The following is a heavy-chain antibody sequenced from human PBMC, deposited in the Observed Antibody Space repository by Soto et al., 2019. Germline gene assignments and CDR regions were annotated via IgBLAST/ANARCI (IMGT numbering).Heavy chain of an antibody. D-gene: IGHD4-17*01. J-gene: IGHJ4*02. CDR2: ISSSSSYI. V-gene: IGHV3-21*01. Sequence: GGSLRLSCAASGFTFSSYSMNWVRQAPGKGLEWVSSISSSSSYIYYADSVKGRFTISRDNAKNSLYLQMNSLRAEDTAVYYCARDPTVVTPRYFDYWGQGTLVTVSS. CDR3: ARDPTVVTPRYFDY. CDR1: GFTFSSYS.